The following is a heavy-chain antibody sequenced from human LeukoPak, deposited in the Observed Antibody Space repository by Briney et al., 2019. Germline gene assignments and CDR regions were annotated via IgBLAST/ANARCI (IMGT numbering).Heavy chain of an antibody. Sequence: GASVKVSCKASGYTFTSYGISWVRQAPGQGLEWMGWISAYNGNTNYAQKLQGRVTMTTDTSTSTAYMELRSLRSDDTAVYYCARVASYYDTRGAFDIWGQGTMVTVSS. CDR3: ARVASYYDTRGAFDI. CDR2: ISAYNGNT. D-gene: IGHD3-22*01. CDR1: GYTFTSYG. V-gene: IGHV1-18*01. J-gene: IGHJ3*02.